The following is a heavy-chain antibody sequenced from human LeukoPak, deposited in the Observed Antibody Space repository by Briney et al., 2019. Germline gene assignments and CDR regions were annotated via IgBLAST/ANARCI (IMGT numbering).Heavy chain of an antibody. J-gene: IGHJ4*02. D-gene: IGHD6-19*01. Sequence: PGGSLRLSCAASGFTFSSCGMHWVRQAPGKGLEWVAVISYDGSNKYYADSVKGRFTISRDNSKNTLYLQMNSLRAEDTAVYYCAKDRWLVPYYWGQGTLVTVSS. CDR3: AKDRWLVPYY. V-gene: IGHV3-30*18. CDR1: GFTFSSCG. CDR2: ISYDGSNK.